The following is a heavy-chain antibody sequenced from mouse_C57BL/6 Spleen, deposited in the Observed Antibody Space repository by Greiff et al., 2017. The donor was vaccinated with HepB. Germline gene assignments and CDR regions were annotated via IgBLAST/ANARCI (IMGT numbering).Heavy chain of an antibody. CDR3: TRDDYDGGYWYFDV. D-gene: IGHD2-4*01. V-gene: IGHV5-9-1*02. CDR1: GFTFSSYA. Sequence: EVKVVESGEGLVKPGGSLKLSCAASGFTFSSYAMSWVRQTPEKRLEWVAYISSGGDYIYYADTVKGRFTISRDNARNTLYLQMSSLKSEDTAMYYCTRDDYDGGYWYFDVWGTGTTVTVSS. CDR2: ISSGGDYI. J-gene: IGHJ1*03.